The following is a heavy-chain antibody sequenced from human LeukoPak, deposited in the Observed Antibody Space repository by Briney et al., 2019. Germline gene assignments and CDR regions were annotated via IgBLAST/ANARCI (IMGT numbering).Heavy chain of an antibody. V-gene: IGHV1-8*01. CDR1: GYTFTSYD. Sequence: SVTVPCTASGYTFTSYDINWVRQATAQGLEWMGWMNPNSGNTGYAQKSQGRVTLTRNTSLSTAHMELRSLRSQHTAVFFFALYPITNDYWGQGTLGTVSS. D-gene: IGHD2-2*02. J-gene: IGHJ4*02. CDR2: MNPNSGNT. CDR3: ALYPITNDY.